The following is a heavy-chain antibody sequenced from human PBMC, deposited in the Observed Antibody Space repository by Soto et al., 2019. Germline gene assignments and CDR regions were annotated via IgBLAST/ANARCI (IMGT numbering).Heavy chain of an antibody. V-gene: IGHV3-23*01. CDR3: SGIRRP. Sequence: EVRLLESGGGLVQPGGSLRLSCAASGLTVGSSAMTWVRQAPGKGLEWISSLSGDGKATYYADSVKGRFTISRDISKNTLALQLGSLRVEHTAIYFCSGIRRPGGQGTRVTASS. CDR2: LSGDGKAT. J-gene: IGHJ5*02. D-gene: IGHD3-10*01. CDR1: GLTVGSSA.